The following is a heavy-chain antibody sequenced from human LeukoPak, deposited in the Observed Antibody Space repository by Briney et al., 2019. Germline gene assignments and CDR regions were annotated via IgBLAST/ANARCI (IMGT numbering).Heavy chain of an antibody. J-gene: IGHJ1*01. D-gene: IGHD1-26*01. CDR3: AKDVWELNAS. CDR1: GFTFSSYG. V-gene: IGHV3-30*18. CDR2: LSYDGSNK. Sequence: GRSLRLSCAASGFTFSSYGMHWVRQAPGKGLEWVAILSYDGSNKYYADSVKGRFTISRDNSKNTLYLQMNSLRAEDTAVYYCAKDVWELNASWGQGTLVTVSS.